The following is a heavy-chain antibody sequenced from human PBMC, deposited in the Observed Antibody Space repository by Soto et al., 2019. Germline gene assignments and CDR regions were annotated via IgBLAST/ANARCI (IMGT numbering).Heavy chain of an antibody. Sequence: AVKVSCKASGGTFSSYAISWVRQAPGQGLEWMGGIIPIFGTANYAQKFQGRVTITADESTSTAYMELSSLRSEDTAVYYCARVVPGAEAWFGPWGQGTLVTVSS. CDR3: ARVVPGAEAWFGP. CDR1: GGTFSSYA. D-gene: IGHD2-2*01. J-gene: IGHJ5*02. V-gene: IGHV1-69*13. CDR2: IIPIFGTA.